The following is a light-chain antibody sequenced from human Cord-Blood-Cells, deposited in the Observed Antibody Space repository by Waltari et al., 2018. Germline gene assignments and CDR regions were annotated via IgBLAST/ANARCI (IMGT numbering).Light chain of an antibody. V-gene: IGKV1-8*01. CDR2: AAS. Sequence: AIRITQSPSSLSASTRDRVTIPCRASQGISSYLAWYQQKPGKAPKLLIYAASTLQSGVPSRFSGSGSGTDFTLTISCLQSEDFATYYCQQYYSYPFTFGPGTKVDIK. CDR1: QGISSY. J-gene: IGKJ3*01. CDR3: QQYYSYPFT.